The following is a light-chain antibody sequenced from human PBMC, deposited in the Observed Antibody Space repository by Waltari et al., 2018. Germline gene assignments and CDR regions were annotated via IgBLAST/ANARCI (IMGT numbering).Light chain of an antibody. CDR2: SNG. Sequence: QSVLTQPPSASGTPGQRVTISCSGSSSNIGGNIVNWYRQVPGTAPKLLIHSNGLRPSGVPYRFSGSKSGTSASLAIRGLQSEDEADYYCVAWDDTLSGMVFGGGTKLTVL. CDR1: SSNIGGNI. CDR3: VAWDDTLSGMV. V-gene: IGLV1-44*01. J-gene: IGLJ3*02.